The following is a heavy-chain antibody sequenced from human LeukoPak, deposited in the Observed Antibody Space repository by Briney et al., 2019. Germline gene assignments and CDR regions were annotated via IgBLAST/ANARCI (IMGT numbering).Heavy chain of an antibody. J-gene: IGHJ4*02. Sequence: GGSLRLSCAASGFTFSSYAMHWVRQAPGKGLEWVAVISYDGSNKYYADSVKGRFTISRDNSRNTLYLQMNSLRAEDTVVYYCAREYCSGGSCYVDYWGQGTLVTVSS. CDR3: AREYCSGGSCYVDY. D-gene: IGHD2-15*01. CDR1: GFTFSSYA. V-gene: IGHV3-30*04. CDR2: ISYDGSNK.